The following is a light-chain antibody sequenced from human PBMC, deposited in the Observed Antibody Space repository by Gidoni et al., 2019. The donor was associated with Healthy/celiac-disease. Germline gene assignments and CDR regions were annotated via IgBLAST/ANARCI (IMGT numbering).Light chain of an antibody. J-gene: IGKJ1*01. Sequence: DIVMPQSPLSLPVTPGEPASISCRSSPSLLHSNGYNYLDWYLQKPGQSPQLLIYLGSNRASGVPDRFSGSGSGTDFTLKISRVEAEDVGVYYCMQALQTPRTFGQGTKVEIK. CDR1: PSLLHSNGYNY. CDR2: LGS. CDR3: MQALQTPRT. V-gene: IGKV2-28*01.